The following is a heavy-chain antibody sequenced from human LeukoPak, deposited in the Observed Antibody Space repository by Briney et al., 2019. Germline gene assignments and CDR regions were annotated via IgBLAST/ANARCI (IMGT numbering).Heavy chain of an antibody. CDR2: ISYVGSNK. V-gene: IGHV3-30*18. Sequence: PGRSLRLSRAASGFTFSSYGMHWVRQAPGKGLEWVAVISYVGSNKYYADSVKGRFTISRDNSKNTLYLQMNSLRAEDTAVYYCANDVGYSGYRWGQGTLVTVSS. CDR3: ANDVGYSGYR. CDR1: GFTFSSYG. D-gene: IGHD5-12*01. J-gene: IGHJ4*02.